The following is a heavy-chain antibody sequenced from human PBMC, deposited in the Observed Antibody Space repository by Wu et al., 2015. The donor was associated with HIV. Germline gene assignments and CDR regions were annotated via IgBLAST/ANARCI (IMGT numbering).Heavy chain of an antibody. D-gene: IGHD1-1*01. V-gene: IGHV1-18*01. Sequence: QVQLVQSGGEVKKVGASVKVSCKASGYTLTSYGISWVRQAPGQGLEWMGWISVYSTHYALNFRDRFTMTIDTSTSIAYMELKNVTFDDTAVYYCARGIYSRGTGYFDFWGQGTLVAVPS. J-gene: IGHJ4*02. CDR3: ARGIYSRGTGYFDF. CDR1: GYTLTSYG. CDR2: ISVYST.